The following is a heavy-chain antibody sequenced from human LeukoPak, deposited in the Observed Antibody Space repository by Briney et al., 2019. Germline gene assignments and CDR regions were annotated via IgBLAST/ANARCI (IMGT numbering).Heavy chain of an antibody. V-gene: IGHV3-23*01. D-gene: IGHD3-10*02. CDR2: IGGSGIST. Sequence: PGGSLRLSCAASGFTFSAYAMSWVRQAPGKGLEWVSGIGGSGISTYYTDSVKGRFTISRDNAKNSLYLQMNSLRAEDTAVYYCAELGITMIGGVWGKGTTVTISS. CDR3: AELGITMIGGV. CDR1: GFTFSAYA. J-gene: IGHJ6*04.